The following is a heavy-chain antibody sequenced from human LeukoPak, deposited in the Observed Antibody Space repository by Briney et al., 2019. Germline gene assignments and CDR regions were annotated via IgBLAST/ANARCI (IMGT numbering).Heavy chain of an antibody. J-gene: IGHJ6*02. CDR3: ARDQQQLDYYYYYGIDV. CDR2: IYYSGST. CDR1: GGSISSYY. Sequence: SETLSLTCTVSGGSISSYYWSWIRQPPGKGLEWIGYIYYSGSTNYNPSLKSRVTISVDTSKNQFSLKLSSVTAADTAVYYCARDQQQLDYYYYYGIDVWGQGTTVTVSS. D-gene: IGHD6-13*01. V-gene: IGHV4-59*01.